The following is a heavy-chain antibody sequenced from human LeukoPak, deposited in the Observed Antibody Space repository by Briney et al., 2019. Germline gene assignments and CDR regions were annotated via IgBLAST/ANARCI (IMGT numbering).Heavy chain of an antibody. D-gene: IGHD3-22*01. CDR1: GGTFSSYA. CDR3: ARDQCPYYYDSSGYYSY. Sequence: ASVNVSCKASGGTFSSYAISWVRQAPGQGLEWMGGIIPIFGTAYYAQKFQGRVTITTDESTSTAYMELSSLRSEDTAVYYCARDQCPYYYDSSGYYSYWGQGTLVTVSS. V-gene: IGHV1-69*05. J-gene: IGHJ4*02. CDR2: IIPIFGTA.